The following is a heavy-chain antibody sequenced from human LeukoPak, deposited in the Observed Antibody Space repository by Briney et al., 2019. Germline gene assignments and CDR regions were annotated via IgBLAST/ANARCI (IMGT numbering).Heavy chain of an antibody. CDR1: GGSISSSGYY. CDR2: IYYTGST. D-gene: IGHD6-13*01. J-gene: IGHJ4*02. V-gene: IGHV4-61*05. CDR3: ARQQLSQLYYFDN. Sequence: SETLSLTCTVSGGSISSSGYYWGWIRQPPGKGLAWIGYIYYTGSTNYNPSLKSRVTISVDTSKNQFSLKLSSVTAADTAVYYCARQQLSQLYYFDNWGQGTLVTVSS.